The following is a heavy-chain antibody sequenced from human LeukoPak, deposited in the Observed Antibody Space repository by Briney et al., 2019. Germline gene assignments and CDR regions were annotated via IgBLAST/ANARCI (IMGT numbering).Heavy chain of an antibody. CDR2: ISWNSGSI. Sequence: PGGSLRLSCAVSGFTFEDYAMHWVRQAPGRGLDWVAAISWNSGSINYADSVKGRFTISRDNAKNSLYLQMNSLRAEDTAFYYCVKERSSTGYFDYWGQGTLVTVSS. D-gene: IGHD2-2*01. V-gene: IGHV3-9*01. CDR3: VKERSSTGYFDY. J-gene: IGHJ4*02. CDR1: GFTFEDYA.